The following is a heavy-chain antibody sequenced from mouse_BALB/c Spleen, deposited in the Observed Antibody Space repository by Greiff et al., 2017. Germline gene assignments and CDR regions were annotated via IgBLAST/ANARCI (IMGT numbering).Heavy chain of an antibody. J-gene: IGHJ4*01. Sequence: VQLQESGAELVRPGPSVTLSCKASGYTFTDYEMHWVKQTPVHGLEWIGAIDPETGGTAYNQKFKGKATLTADKSSSTAYMELRSLTSEDSAVYYCARLYSYAMDYWGQGTSVTVSS. CDR1: GYTFTDYE. V-gene: IGHV1-15*01. CDR3: ARLYSYAMDY. CDR2: IDPETGGT. D-gene: IGHD2-3*01.